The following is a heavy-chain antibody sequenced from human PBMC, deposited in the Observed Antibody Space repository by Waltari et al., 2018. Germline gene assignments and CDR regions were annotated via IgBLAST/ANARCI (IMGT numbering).Heavy chain of an antibody. V-gene: IGHV3-9*01. CDR3: AKDYDFWGGVFDY. CDR2: ISWNSGSI. Sequence: ELQLLASGGRLVQPGRSLRLSCAASGSTFSSYAMHWDRQAPGKGLEWVSGISWNSGSIGYADSVKGRFTISRDNAKNSLYLQMNSLRAEDTALYYCAKDYDFWGGVFDYWGQGTLVTVSS. D-gene: IGHD3-3*01. CDR1: GSTFSSYA. J-gene: IGHJ4*02.